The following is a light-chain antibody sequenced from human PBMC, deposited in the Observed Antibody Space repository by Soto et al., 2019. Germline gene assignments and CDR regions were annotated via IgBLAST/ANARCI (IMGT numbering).Light chain of an antibody. J-gene: IGKJ5*01. CDR1: ESVSRN. CDR3: QQYNSWPPIT. Sequence: EVGMTQSPATLSVTPGERATLSCRASESVSRNLAWYQQKPGQAPRLLIYDASTRATGIPDRFSGGGSGTEFTLTISSLQSEDFVVYYCQQYNSWPPITFGQGTRLEI. CDR2: DAS. V-gene: IGKV3-15*01.